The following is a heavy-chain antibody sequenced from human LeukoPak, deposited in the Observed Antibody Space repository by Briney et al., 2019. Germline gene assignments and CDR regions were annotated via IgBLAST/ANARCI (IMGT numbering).Heavy chain of an antibody. Sequence: GGSLRLSCAASGFTFSSYGMHWVRQAPGKGLEWVSAISGSGGSTYYADSVKGRFTISGDNSKNTLYLQMNSLRAEDTAVYYCAKDPYGDYVIEDYWGQGTLVTVSS. V-gene: IGHV3-23*01. CDR1: GFTFSSYG. D-gene: IGHD4-17*01. CDR3: AKDPYGDYVIEDY. J-gene: IGHJ4*02. CDR2: ISGSGGST.